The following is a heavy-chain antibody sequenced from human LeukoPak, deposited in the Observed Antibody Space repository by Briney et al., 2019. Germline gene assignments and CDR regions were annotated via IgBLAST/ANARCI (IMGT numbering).Heavy chain of an antibody. CDR3: ARAFGQERGYYYYMDV. D-gene: IGHD3-10*01. Sequence: SETLSLTCTVSGGSISSSSYYWGWIRQPPGKGLEWIGSIYYSGSTYYNPSLKSRVTISVDTSKNQYSLKLSSVTAADTAVYYCARAFGQERGYYYYMDVWGKGTTVTVSS. CDR2: IYYSGST. CDR1: GGSISSSSYY. V-gene: IGHV4-39*01. J-gene: IGHJ6*03.